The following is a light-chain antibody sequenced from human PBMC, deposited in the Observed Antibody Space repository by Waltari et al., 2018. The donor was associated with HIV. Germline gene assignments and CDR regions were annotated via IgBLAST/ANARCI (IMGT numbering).Light chain of an antibody. Sequence: VMTQSPATLSVSPGERAPLSCRASPRVRTNLAWSQKNPGQAPRLLIYGASRRATGLPARFSGSRSGTEFTLTISSLQSEDFAVYYCQQYNKWPPNTFGQGTKLEIK. J-gene: IGKJ2*01. CDR1: PRVRTN. V-gene: IGKV3-15*01. CDR2: GAS. CDR3: QQYNKWPPNT.